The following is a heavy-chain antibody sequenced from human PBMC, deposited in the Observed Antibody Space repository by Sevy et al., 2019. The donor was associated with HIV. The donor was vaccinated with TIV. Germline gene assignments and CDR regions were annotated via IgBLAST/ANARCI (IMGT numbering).Heavy chain of an antibody. CDR1: GGSISSYY. CDR2: IYYSGST. D-gene: IGHD4-17*01. CDR3: ARSLNYGDYYYNWFDP. J-gene: IGHJ5*02. V-gene: IGHV4-59*01. Sequence: SETLSLTCTVSGGSISSYYWSWIRQPPGKGLEWIGYIYYSGSTNYNPSLKSRVTISVNTSKDQFSLKLSSATAADTDGYYCARSLNYGDYYYNWFDPWGQGTLVTVSS.